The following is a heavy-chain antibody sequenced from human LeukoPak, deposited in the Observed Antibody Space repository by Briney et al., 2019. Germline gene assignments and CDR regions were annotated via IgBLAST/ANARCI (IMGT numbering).Heavy chain of an antibody. Sequence: ASVKVSCKASGYTFTGYYMHWVRQAPGQGLEWMGWINPNSGGTNYAQKFQGRVTMTRDTSISTAYMELSSLRSEDTAVYYCARVGDYSNAHFDYWGQGTLVTVSS. CDR1: GYTFTGYY. CDR2: INPNSGGT. CDR3: ARVGDYSNAHFDY. D-gene: IGHD4-11*01. V-gene: IGHV1-2*02. J-gene: IGHJ4*02.